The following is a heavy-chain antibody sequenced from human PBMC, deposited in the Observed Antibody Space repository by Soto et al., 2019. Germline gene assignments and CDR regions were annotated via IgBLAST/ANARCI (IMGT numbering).Heavy chain of an antibody. CDR3: VDGGEICRPPLDT. CDR2: TSLSGGVT. V-gene: IGHV3-23*01. J-gene: IGHJ5*02. CDR1: GFTFYNND. Sequence: PGGTLRLSCAVSGFTFYNNDMSWVRQAPGEGLEWVSGTSLSGGVTYYADSVKGRFTMSRDNAKNKLWLQMNRLRVEDTAVYYCVDGGEICRPPLDTWGQGTLVTVSS.